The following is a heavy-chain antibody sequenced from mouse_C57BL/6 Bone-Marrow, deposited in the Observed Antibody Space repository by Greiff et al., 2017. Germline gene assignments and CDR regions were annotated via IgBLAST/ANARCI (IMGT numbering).Heavy chain of an antibody. CDR1: GFTFSSYG. Sequence: EVKLQESGGDLVKPGGSLKLSCAASGFTFSSYGMSWVRQTPDKRLEWVATISSGGSYTYYPDSVKGRFTISRDNAKNTLYLQMSSLKSEDTAMYYCARQDGGGYWGQGTTLTVSS. J-gene: IGHJ2*01. V-gene: IGHV5-6*01. D-gene: IGHD1-1*01. CDR3: ARQDGGGY. CDR2: ISSGGSYT.